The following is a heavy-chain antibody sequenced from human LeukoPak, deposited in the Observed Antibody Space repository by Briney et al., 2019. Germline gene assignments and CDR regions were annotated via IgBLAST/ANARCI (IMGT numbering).Heavy chain of an antibody. CDR1: GFTPSSHA. D-gene: IGHD6-6*01. CDR2: ISYDGNIK. J-gene: IGHJ6*03. CDR3: ARAHLSSSSTDYMDV. V-gene: IGHV3-30*04. Sequence: GGSLRLSCAASGFTPSSHAIHWVRQAPGKGLEWVALISYDGNIKYYADSVKGRFTISRDNSKNTLSLQMNSLRPEDTAVYYCARAHLSSSSTDYMDVWGKGTTVTVSS.